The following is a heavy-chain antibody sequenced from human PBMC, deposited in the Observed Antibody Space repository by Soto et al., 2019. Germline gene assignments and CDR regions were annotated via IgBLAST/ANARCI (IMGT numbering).Heavy chain of an antibody. CDR1: GYTFTSYY. D-gene: IGHD6-6*01. CDR2: INPSGGST. CDR3: ARDGGGIAARPYYYYMDV. Sequence: QVQLVQSGAEVKKPGASVKVSCKASGYTFTSYYMHWVRQAPGQGLEWMGIINPSGGSTSYAQKLQGRVTMTRDTSTSTVYMELSSLRSEDTAVYYCARDGGGIAARPYYYYMDVWGKGTTVTVSS. V-gene: IGHV1-46*03. J-gene: IGHJ6*03.